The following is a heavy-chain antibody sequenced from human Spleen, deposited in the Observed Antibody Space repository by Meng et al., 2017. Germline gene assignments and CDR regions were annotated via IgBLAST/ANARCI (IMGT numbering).Heavy chain of an antibody. V-gene: IGHV4-39*01. D-gene: IGHD6-19*01. CDR3: VRSSGWVRTGFDP. CDR1: GGSISTSGYY. Sequence: QVQLQESGPGLVKPSEALSLTCSVPGGSISTSGYYGGWIRQPPGKGLEWIGSIGHSGITYYTPSLKSRVTVSIDTSKSQFSLKLTSVTAADTAVYYCVRSSGWVRTGFDPWGQGTLVTVSS. CDR2: IGHSGIT. J-gene: IGHJ5*02.